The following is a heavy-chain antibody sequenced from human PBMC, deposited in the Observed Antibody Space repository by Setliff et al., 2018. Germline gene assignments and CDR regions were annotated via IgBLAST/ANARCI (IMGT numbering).Heavy chain of an antibody. J-gene: IGHJ4*01. Sequence: LKISCAASDLNFDKYWMTWVRQAPGKGLEWVANINQYGNETYSVDSVKGRFTVSRDNAKDSLYLQMDSLRVEDTAVYYCARGVIPGSYWGHGTLVTVSS. CDR1: DLNFDKYW. CDR2: INQYGNET. CDR3: ARGVIPGSY. V-gene: IGHV3-7*01. D-gene: IGHD2-21*01.